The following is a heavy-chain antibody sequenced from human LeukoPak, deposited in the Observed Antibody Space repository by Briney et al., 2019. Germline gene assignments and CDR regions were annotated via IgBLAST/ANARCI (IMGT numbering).Heavy chain of an antibody. CDR2: INSDGSST. CDR3: AHSRSIANFDY. CDR1: GFTFSSYW. J-gene: IGHJ4*02. Sequence: GSLRLSCAASGFTFSSYWMHWVRQAPGKGLVWVSRINSDGSSTSYADSVKGRFTISRDNAKNTLYQQMNSLRADDTAVYYCAHSRSIANFDYWGQGTLVTVSS. D-gene: IGHD6-6*01. V-gene: IGHV3-74*01.